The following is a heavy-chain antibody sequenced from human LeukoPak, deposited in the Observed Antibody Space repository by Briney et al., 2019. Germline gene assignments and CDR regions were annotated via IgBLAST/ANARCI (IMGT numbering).Heavy chain of an antibody. J-gene: IGHJ4*02. CDR3: ARQSSIWNDGTNTDFNS. V-gene: IGHV3-48*03. D-gene: IGHD1-1*01. Sequence: GGSLRLSCVASGFTFSSYEMNWVRQAPGKGLEWVSYIGSSGFTMYYADSVEGRFTISRDNARNSLYLQMNSLKAEDTAVYYCARQSSIWNDGTNTDFNSWGQGTLVTVSS. CDR2: IGSSGFTM. CDR1: GFTFSSYE.